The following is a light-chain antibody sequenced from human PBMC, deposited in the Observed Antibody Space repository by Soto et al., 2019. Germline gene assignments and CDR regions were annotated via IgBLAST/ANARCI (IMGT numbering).Light chain of an antibody. V-gene: IGKV1-12*01. CDR1: QDIRTW. CDR2: AAS. Sequence: DIQMTQSPSSVSASVGDSITITCRASQDIRTWLAWFQQKPGKAPKLLIYAASSLQSGVPSRFSGSGSGTDFTLTITSLQTEDFATYYCQHTNSFPRTFGHGTRVDIK. CDR3: QHTNSFPRT. J-gene: IGKJ1*01.